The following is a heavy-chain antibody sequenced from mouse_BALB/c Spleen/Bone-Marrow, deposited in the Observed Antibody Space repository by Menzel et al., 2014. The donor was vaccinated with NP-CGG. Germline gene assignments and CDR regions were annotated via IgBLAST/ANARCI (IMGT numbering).Heavy chain of an antibody. CDR1: GFSFNSYG. CDR2: ISGGDSYT. J-gene: IGHJ3*01. CDR3: ARHAYYDQTEVSFVY. Sequence: EVQLVESGGGLVKSGGSLKLSCAASGFSFNSYGMSWVRQTPEKRLEWVATISGGDSYTFYPDSVKGRFTISRDNAKNNLYLQLSSLRSEDTALYYCARHAYYDQTEVSFVYWGQGTLATVSA. V-gene: IGHV5-9-2*01. D-gene: IGHD2-4*01.